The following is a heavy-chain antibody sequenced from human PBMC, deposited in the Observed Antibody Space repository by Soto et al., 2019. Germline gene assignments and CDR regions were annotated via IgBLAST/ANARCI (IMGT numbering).Heavy chain of an antibody. J-gene: IGHJ6*03. V-gene: IGHV4-59*12. CDR3: ARERGYSNYDRSHTYMDV. CDR2: IYYSGST. Sequence: SETLSLTCTVSGGSISSYYWSWIRQPPGKGLEWIGYIYYSGSTNYNPSLKSRVTISVDTSKNQFSLKLSSVTAADTAVYYCARERGYSNYDRSHTYMDVWGKGTTVTVSS. CDR1: GGSISSYY. D-gene: IGHD4-4*01.